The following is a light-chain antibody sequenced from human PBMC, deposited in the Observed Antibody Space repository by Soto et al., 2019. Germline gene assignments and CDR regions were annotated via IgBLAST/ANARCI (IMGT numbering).Light chain of an antibody. CDR2: DAS. CDR1: QSVSSD. V-gene: IGKV3-11*01. CDR3: QHHYNWPPIS. J-gene: IGKJ5*01. Sequence: EIVLTQSPATLSVSPGERATLSCRASQSVSSDLAWYQQKPGQAPRLLIYDASDRATDIPRRFSGSGSGTDFTLTISSLEPEDFAVYYCQHHYNWPPISFGQGTRLEIK.